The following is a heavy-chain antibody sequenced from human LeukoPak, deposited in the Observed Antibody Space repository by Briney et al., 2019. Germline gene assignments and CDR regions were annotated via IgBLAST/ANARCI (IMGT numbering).Heavy chain of an antibody. CDR3: ARVILRWLPYYYYYMDV. CDR1: GFSFSSYA. J-gene: IGHJ6*03. D-gene: IGHD5-12*01. V-gene: IGHV3-7*01. Sequence: GGSLRLSCATSGFSFSSYAMSWVRQAPGKGLEWVANIKQDGSEKYYVDSVKGRFTISRDNAKNPLYLQMNSLRAEDTAVYYCARVILRWLPYYYYYMDVWGKGTTVTVSS. CDR2: IKQDGSEK.